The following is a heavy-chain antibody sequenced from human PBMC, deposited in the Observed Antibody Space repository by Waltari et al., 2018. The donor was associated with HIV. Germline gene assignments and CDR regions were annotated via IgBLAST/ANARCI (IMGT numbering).Heavy chain of an antibody. CDR2: IRSKSYGEKT. Sequence: EVQLVESGGGLVQPGRSLRLSCTGSGFSFGDYAVSWARQAPGRGREWVVFIRSKSYGEKTQYAASVKGRFTISRDDSKNIAYLQMISLRIEDTAVYYCARAPTGSMYFDHWGQGSLITVSA. D-gene: IGHD2-8*01. CDR1: GFSFGDYA. V-gene: IGHV3-49*04. J-gene: IGHJ4*02. CDR3: ARAPTGSMYFDH.